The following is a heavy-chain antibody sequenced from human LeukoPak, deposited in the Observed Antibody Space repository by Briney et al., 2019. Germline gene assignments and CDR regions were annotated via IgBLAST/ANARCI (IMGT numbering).Heavy chain of an antibody. CDR3: AREDGDYYGSGSYEERDWFDP. CDR1: GYSISSGYY. V-gene: IGHV4-38-2*02. Sequence: SETLSLTCTVSGYSISSGYYWGWIRQPPGKGLEWIGSIYHSGSTYYNPSLKSRVTISVYTSKNQFSLKLSSVTAADTAVYYCAREDGDYYGSGSYEERDWFDPWGQGTLVTVSS. D-gene: IGHD3-10*01. J-gene: IGHJ5*02. CDR2: IYHSGST.